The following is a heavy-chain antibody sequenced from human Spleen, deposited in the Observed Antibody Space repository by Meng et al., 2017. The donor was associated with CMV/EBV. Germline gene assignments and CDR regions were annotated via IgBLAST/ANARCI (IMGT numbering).Heavy chain of an antibody. J-gene: IGHJ4*02. V-gene: IGHV4-61*01. CDR1: GSSVTSGSYY. D-gene: IGHD1-26*01. CDR2: IYYSGST. Sequence: SVSGSSVTSGSYYWTWIRQPPGKGLEWIGYIYYSGSTNYSPSLKSRVTMSVDTSRNRFSLKLSSVTAADTAVYYCARGRSGSYSFDYWGQGTLVTV. CDR3: ARGRSGSYSFDY.